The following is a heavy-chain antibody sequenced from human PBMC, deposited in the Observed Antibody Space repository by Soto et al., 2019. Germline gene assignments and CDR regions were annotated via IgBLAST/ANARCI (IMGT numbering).Heavy chain of an antibody. Sequence: EVQLLDSGGTLVQPGGSLRLSCAASGFTFSAYAMSWVRQAPGKGLEWVSTISGSGDTTYYADSVKGRFTISSDNSKNTVYLQMNSLRVEDTAIYYCARLQIYGVQRWFDPWGQGTLVTVSS. CDR3: ARLQIYGVQRWFDP. D-gene: IGHD3-3*01. J-gene: IGHJ5*02. CDR2: ISGSGDTT. V-gene: IGHV3-23*01. CDR1: GFTFSAYA.